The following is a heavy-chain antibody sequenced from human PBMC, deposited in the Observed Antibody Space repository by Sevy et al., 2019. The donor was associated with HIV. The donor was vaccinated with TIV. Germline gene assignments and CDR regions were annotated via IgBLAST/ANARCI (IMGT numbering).Heavy chain of an antibody. CDR2: ISGSGTRT. CDR1: GFSFDSYG. V-gene: IGHV3-23*01. D-gene: IGHD3-22*01. CDR3: AKGGGGHYDPDEIGYYFYYYNMDV. J-gene: IGHJ6*03. Sequence: GGSLRLSCAVSGFSFDSYGMTWVRQAPGKGLEWVSGISGSGTRTYYADSVKGRFIISRDNSKNTLYLQMNSLRIEDKAIDYCAKGGGGHYDPDEIGYYFYYYNMDVWGKGTTVTVSS.